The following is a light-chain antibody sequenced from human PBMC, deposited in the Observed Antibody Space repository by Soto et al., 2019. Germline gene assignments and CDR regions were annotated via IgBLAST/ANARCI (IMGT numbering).Light chain of an antibody. CDR1: QGIDNF. CDR2: AAS. J-gene: IGKJ1*01. V-gene: IGKV1-9*01. Sequence: IQLTQSPSSLSASVGDRVTITCRASQGIDNFLAWYQQKPGKASKLLIYAASTLQSGVPSRFSGRGSGTDFTLTIRSLQPEDFATYYCQQLNSDPWTFGQGTKVEIK. CDR3: QQLNSDPWT.